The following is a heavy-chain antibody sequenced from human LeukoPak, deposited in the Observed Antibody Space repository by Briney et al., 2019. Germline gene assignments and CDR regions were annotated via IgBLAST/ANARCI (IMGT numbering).Heavy chain of an antibody. D-gene: IGHD2-2*01. V-gene: IGHV4-34*01. CDR2: INHSGGT. J-gene: IGHJ5*02. CDR3: ARAWIEYCSSISCHNWFDP. CDR1: GESFSGYY. Sequence: SETLSLTCAVYGESFSGYYWSWVRQPPGKGLEWLGEINHSGGTNYNPSRKSRVSISVDTSKNQFSLNLSSVTAADTAVYYCARAWIEYCSSISCHNWFDPWGQGTLVTVSS.